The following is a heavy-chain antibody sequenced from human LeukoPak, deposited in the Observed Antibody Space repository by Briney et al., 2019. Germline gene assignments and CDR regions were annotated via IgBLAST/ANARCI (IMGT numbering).Heavy chain of an antibody. Sequence: GGSLRLSCAASGFTFDDYAMHWVRQAPGKGLEWVSGISWNSGSIGYADSVKGRFLIFRDTSKNTVDLQMNSLRVEDTAVYYCAGRRSSGWYAYWGQGSLVTVSS. CDR2: ISWNSGSI. V-gene: IGHV3-9*01. CDR1: GFTFDDYA. J-gene: IGHJ4*02. CDR3: AGRRSSGWYAY. D-gene: IGHD6-19*01.